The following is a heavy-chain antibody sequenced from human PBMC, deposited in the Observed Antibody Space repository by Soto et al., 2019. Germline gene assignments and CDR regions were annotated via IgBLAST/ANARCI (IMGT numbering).Heavy chain of an antibody. V-gene: IGHV3-30-3*01. J-gene: IGHJ4*02. CDR1: GFTFSSYA. Sequence: GGSLRLSCAASGFTFSSYAMHWVRQAPGKGLEWVAVISYDGSNKYYADSVKGRFTISRDNSKNTLYLQMNSLRAEDTAVYYCARGEQWLAPGGHFDYWGQGTLVTVSS. CDR2: ISYDGSNK. D-gene: IGHD6-19*01. CDR3: ARGEQWLAPGGHFDY.